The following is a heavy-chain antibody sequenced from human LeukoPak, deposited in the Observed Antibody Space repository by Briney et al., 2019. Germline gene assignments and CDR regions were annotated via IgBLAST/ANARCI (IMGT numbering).Heavy chain of an antibody. Sequence: GGSLRLSYAVSGFTFDDYSMHWVRQAPGKGLQWVSPISGDGGSRYYAGSVKGRFTVSRDNNKNSLYLQMNRLRPEDTAFYYCAKGADPLTWRMTTVAGTRFDFWGQGTLVTVSS. D-gene: IGHD6-19*01. CDR2: ISGDGGSR. CDR3: AKGADPLTWRMTTVAGTRFDF. V-gene: IGHV3-43*02. J-gene: IGHJ4*02. CDR1: GFTFDDYS.